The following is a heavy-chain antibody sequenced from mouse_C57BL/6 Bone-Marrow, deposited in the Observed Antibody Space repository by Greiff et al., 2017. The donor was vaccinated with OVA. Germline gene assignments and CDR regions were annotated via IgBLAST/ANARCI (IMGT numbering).Heavy chain of an antibody. CDR2: IWSGGST. D-gene: IGHD2-4*01. V-gene: IGHV2-2*01. CDR1: GFSLTSYG. Sequence: QVQLKESGPGLVQPSQSLSITCTVSGFSLTSYGVHWVRQSPGKGLEWLGVIWSGGSTDYNAAFISRLSISKDNSKSQVFFKMNSLQADDTAIYYCARNNYDYPYYYAMDYWGQGTSVTVSS. J-gene: IGHJ4*01. CDR3: ARNNYDYPYYYAMDY.